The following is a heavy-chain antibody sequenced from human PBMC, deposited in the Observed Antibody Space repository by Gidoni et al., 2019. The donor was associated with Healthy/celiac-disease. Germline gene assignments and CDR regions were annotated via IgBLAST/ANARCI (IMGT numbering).Heavy chain of an antibody. CDR3: ASQDFWRGRLHR. V-gene: IGHV4-34*01. CDR2: INHSGST. D-gene: IGHD3-3*01. CDR1: GGSFSGYY. Sequence: QVQLQQWGAGLLKPSETLSLTCAVYGGSFSGYYWSWIRQPPGKGLEWIGEINHSGSTNYNPSLKSRVTISVDTSKNQFSLKLSSVTAADTAVYYCASQDFWRGRLHRWGQGTTVTVSS. J-gene: IGHJ6*02.